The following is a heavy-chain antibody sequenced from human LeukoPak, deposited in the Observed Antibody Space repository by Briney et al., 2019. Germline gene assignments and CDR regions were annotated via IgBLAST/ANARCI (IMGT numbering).Heavy chain of an antibody. V-gene: IGHV1-69*01. CDR1: GGTFSSYA. Sequence: SSVKVSCKASGGTFSSYAISWVRQAPGQGLEWMGGIIPIFGTANYAQKFQGRVTITADESTSTAYMEVSSLRSEDTAVYYCATRYCSSTSCSRTKYYGMDVWGKGTTVTVSS. CDR2: IIPIFGTA. J-gene: IGHJ6*04. D-gene: IGHD2-2*01. CDR3: ATRYCSSTSCSRTKYYGMDV.